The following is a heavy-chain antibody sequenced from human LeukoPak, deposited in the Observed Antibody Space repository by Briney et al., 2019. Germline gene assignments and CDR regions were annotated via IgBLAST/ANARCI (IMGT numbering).Heavy chain of an antibody. D-gene: IGHD4-23*01. Sequence: ASVKASCKASGYTFTSYYMHWVRQAPGQGLEWMGIINPSGGSTSYAQKFQGRVTMTRDTSTSTVYMELSSLRSEDTAVYYRAREFSTLDNSAYWGQGTLVTVSS. CDR1: GYTFTSYY. J-gene: IGHJ4*02. V-gene: IGHV1-46*01. CDR2: INPSGGST. CDR3: AREFSTLDNSAY.